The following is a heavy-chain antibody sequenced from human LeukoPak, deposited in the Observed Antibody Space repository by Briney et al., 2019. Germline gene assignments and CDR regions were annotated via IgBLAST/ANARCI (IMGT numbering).Heavy chain of an antibody. J-gene: IGHJ4*02. CDR1: GFTSSSYW. D-gene: IGHD6-19*01. Sequence: GGSLRLSCAASGFTSSSYWMTWVRQAPGKGLEWVANIKQDGSEKYYVDSVKGRFTISRDNAKNSLYLQMNSLRAEDTAVYYCARGPVFGSFDYWGQGTLVTVSS. CDR3: ARGPVFGSFDY. V-gene: IGHV3-7*03. CDR2: IKQDGSEK.